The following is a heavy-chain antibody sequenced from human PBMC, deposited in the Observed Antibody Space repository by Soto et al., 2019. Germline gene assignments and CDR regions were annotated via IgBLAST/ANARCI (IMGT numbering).Heavy chain of an antibody. Sequence: EVQLAESGGGMVQPGGSLRLSCVASGFTFSSYDMHWVRQAPGKGLEYVSSISSNGGTTYYGNSVKGRFTISRDNSKNTLDLQMGSLRAEDMAVYNCMRRVSGNYDYWGQGTLVTVSS. CDR1: GFTFSSYD. D-gene: IGHD1-7*01. V-gene: IGHV3-64*01. CDR3: MRRVSGNYDY. CDR2: ISSNGGTT. J-gene: IGHJ4*02.